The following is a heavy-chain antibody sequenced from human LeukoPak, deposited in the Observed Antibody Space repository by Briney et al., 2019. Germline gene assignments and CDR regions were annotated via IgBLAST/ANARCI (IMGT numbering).Heavy chain of an antibody. CDR3: ARRNRAAAGVDY. CDR2: FYYSGST. D-gene: IGHD6-13*01. CDR1: GGSIISSSYY. V-gene: IGHV4-39*01. J-gene: IGHJ4*02. Sequence: SETQSLTCTVSGGSIISSSYYWDWIRQPPGKGLDWIGSFYYSGSTYYNPSLKSRVTISVDTSKNQFSLKLSSVTAADTAVYYCARRNRAAAGVDYWGQGTLVTVSS.